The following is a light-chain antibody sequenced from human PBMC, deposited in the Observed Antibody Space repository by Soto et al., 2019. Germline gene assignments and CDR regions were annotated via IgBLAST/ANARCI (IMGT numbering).Light chain of an antibody. CDR1: SSNIGAGYD. V-gene: IGLV1-40*01. CDR3: QSYDSSLSGWV. CDR2: GNS. Sequence: QSVLTQPPSVSGAPGQRVTISCTGSSSNIGAGYDVHWYQQLPGTAPKLLFYGNSNRPSGVPDRFSGSKSGTSASLAITGLQAEDEADYYCQSYDSSLSGWVFGGGPKLTVL. J-gene: IGLJ3*02.